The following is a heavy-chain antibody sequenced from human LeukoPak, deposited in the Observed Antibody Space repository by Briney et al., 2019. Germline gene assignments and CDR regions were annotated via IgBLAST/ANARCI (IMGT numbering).Heavy chain of an antibody. CDR1: AYTFTFYH. CDR3: ARVGYYGSGTFGY. CDR2: ISRDNGGK. Sequence: ASLNVSWKSSAYTFTFYHLHWRRHAPGQGLECIVWISRDNGGKNYAKKFQGRVTMTRDPSSTTAYMELRRLKSADTAVYYCARVGYYGSGTFGYWGQGAQVTVSS. D-gene: IGHD3-10*01. J-gene: IGHJ4*02. V-gene: IGHV1-2*02.